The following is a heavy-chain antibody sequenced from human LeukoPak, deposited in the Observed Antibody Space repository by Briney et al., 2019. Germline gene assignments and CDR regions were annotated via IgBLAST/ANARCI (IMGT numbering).Heavy chain of an antibody. J-gene: IGHJ4*02. D-gene: IGHD3-3*01. CDR1: GGSFSGYY. CDR3: ARGDGWSGPYYFDY. CDR2: INHSGST. V-gene: IGHV4-34*01. Sequence: SETLSLTCAVYGGSFSGYYWSWIRQPPGKGLEWIGEINHSGSTNYNPSLKSRVTISVDTSKNQFSLKLSSVTAADTAVYYCARGDGWSGPYYFDYWGQGTLVTVSS.